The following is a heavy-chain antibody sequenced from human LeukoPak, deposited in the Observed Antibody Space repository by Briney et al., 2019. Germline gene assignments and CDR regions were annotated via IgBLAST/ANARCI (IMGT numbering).Heavy chain of an antibody. Sequence: GGSLRLSCAASGFTFSSSEMNWVRQDPGKGREWVSYISSSGGTISYADSVKGRFTISRDNAKNSLYLQMNSLRAEDTAIYYCARSGQHLFDFWGQGTLVTVSS. V-gene: IGHV3-48*03. CDR2: ISSSGGTI. CDR3: ARSGQHLFDF. J-gene: IGHJ4*02. D-gene: IGHD6-13*01. CDR1: GFTFSSSE.